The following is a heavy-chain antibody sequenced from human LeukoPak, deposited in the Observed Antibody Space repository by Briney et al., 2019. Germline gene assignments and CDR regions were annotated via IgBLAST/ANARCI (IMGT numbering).Heavy chain of an antibody. Sequence: KPSETLSLTCTVSGGSISSYYWSWIRQPPGKGLEWIGYIYYSGSTNYNPSLKSRVTISVDTSKNQFSLKLSSVTAADTAVYYCARSAYCGGDCYANWFDPWGQGTLVTVSS. D-gene: IGHD2-21*02. CDR2: IYYSGST. CDR3: ARSAYCGGDCYANWFDP. J-gene: IGHJ5*02. CDR1: GGSISSYY. V-gene: IGHV4-59*01.